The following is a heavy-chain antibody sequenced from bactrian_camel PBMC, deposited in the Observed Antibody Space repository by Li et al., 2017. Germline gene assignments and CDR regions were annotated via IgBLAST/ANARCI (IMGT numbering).Heavy chain of an antibody. CDR1: KYLRC. CDR2: IWPAGT. J-gene: IGHJ4*01. V-gene: IGHV3S53*01. Sequence: HVQLVESGGGSVQPGGSLRLTCATSKYLRCMGWFRQGPGKEREGVAAIWPAGTFYADSVKGRFTISRDNADNNVYLQMNSLKPEDTAIYYCAAGNPVGDFCDNSTPPEQFSYRGQGTQVTVS. D-gene: IGHD4*01. CDR3: AAGNPVGDFCDNSTPPEQFSY.